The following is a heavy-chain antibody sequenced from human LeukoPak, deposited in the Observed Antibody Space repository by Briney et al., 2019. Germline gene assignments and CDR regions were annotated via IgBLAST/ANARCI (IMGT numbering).Heavy chain of an antibody. D-gene: IGHD4-17*01. J-gene: IGHJ4*02. Sequence: SETLSLTCVVSAYSISSGYYWACIRQPPGKGLEWITSIYHDGSTYYHPSLKSRVTISVDTPKNHFSLQLSSVTAADTAVYYCAIRLPSPSVTTGYYFDYWGQGTLVTVSS. CDR1: AYSISSGYY. V-gene: IGHV4-38-2*01. CDR2: IYHDGST. CDR3: AIRLPSPSVTTGYYFDY.